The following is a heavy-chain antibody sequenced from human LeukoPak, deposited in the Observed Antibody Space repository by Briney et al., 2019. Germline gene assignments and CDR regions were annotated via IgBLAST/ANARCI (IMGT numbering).Heavy chain of an antibody. CDR2: LFYNEDA. V-gene: IGHV4-59*01. Sequence: SETLSLTCAVSGGSMSHFHWNWFRQPPGKGLEWIGSLFYNEDAKYNPSVKSRVTMSIDTSKSQFSLRLTSVTAADTPVYYCAKGDTVTTSPFAHWGQGLLVTVSS. CDR1: GGSMSHFH. J-gene: IGHJ4*02. CDR3: AKGDTVTTSPFAH. D-gene: IGHD4-17*01.